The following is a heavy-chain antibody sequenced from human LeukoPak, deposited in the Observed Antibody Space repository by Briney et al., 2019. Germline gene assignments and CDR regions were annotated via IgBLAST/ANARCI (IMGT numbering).Heavy chain of an antibody. Sequence: SETLSLTCTVSGGSISSGNYYWSWIRKPAGKGLEWIGRIYTSGSTNYNPSLRSRVTISVNTSKNQFSLKLSSVTAADTAVYYCASHLWSYYYDSPRYYYYYMDVWGKGTTVTISS. CDR1: GGSISSGNYY. CDR3: ASHLWSYYYDSPRYYYYYMDV. V-gene: IGHV4-61*02. J-gene: IGHJ6*03. CDR2: IYTSGST. D-gene: IGHD3-22*01.